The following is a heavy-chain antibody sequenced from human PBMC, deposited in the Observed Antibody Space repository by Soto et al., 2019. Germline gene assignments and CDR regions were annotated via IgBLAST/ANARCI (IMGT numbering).Heavy chain of an antibody. J-gene: IGHJ5*02. Sequence: LRLSCAASGFTFSSYGMHWVRQAPGKGLEWIGYIYYSGSTYYNPSLKSRVTISVDTSKNQFSLKLSSVTAADTAVYYCTRDSEGITGTGLANWFDPWGQGTLVTVSS. V-gene: IGHV4-31*02. CDR3: TRDSEGITGTGLANWFDP. D-gene: IGHD1-7*01. CDR1: GFTFSSYG. CDR2: IYYSGST.